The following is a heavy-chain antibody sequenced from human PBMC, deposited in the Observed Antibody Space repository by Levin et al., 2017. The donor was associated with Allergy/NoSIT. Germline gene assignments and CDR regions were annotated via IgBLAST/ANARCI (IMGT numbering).Heavy chain of an antibody. CDR3: ARAIASRTYFDL. CDR2: IHHSGKT. D-gene: IGHD6-6*01. V-gene: IGHV4-30-2*01. J-gene: IGHJ5*02. CDR1: GGSISSDGYS. Sequence: KPSETLSLTCGVSGGSISSDGYSWNWVRQPPGKGLEWIGYIHHSGKTHYKPSLASRITMSVDRSKDQFSLKLSSVTVADTAVYYCARAIASRTYFDLWGQGTLVTVSS.